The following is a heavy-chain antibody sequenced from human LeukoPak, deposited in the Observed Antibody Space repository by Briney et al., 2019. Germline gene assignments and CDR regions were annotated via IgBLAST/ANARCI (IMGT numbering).Heavy chain of an antibody. CDR2: ISGSGGST. J-gene: IGHJ6*02. D-gene: IGHD6-6*01. CDR1: GFTFSSYA. CDR3: GRGGYSSSSFYGMDV. Sequence: GGSLRLSCAASGFTFSSYAMSWVRQAPGKGLEWVSAISGSGGSTYYADSVKGRFTISRDNSKNTLYLQMNSLKTEDTAVYYCGRGGYSSSSFYGMDVWGQGTTVTVSS. V-gene: IGHV3-23*01.